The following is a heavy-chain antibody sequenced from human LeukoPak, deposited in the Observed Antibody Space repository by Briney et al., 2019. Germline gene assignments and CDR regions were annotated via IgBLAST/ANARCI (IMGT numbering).Heavy chain of an antibody. J-gene: IGHJ4*02. D-gene: IGHD2-21*02. CDR2: IYYSGST. CDR3: ARGHCFGGDCYFDY. V-gene: IGHV4-59*12. CDR1: GGSISSYY. Sequence: SETLSLTCTVSGGSISSYYWSWIRQPPGKGLEWIGDIYYSGSTNYNPSLKSRVTISVDTSKNQFSLKLSSVTAADTAVHYCARGHCFGGDCYFDYWGPGTLVTVSS.